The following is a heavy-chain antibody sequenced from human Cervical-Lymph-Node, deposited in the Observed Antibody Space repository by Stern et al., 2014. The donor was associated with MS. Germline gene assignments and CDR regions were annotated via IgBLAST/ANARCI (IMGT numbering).Heavy chain of an antibody. CDR1: GFTFSSYG. J-gene: IGHJ4*02. D-gene: IGHD6-19*01. CDR3: ARDIGAVAGIKWGFDY. CDR2: IWYDGSNK. Sequence: QVQLVESGGGVVQPGRSLRLSCAASGFTFSSYGMHWVRQAPGKGLEWVAVIWYDGSNKYYADSVKGRFTISRDNSKNTLYLQMNSLRAEDTAVYYCARDIGAVAGIKWGFDYWGQGTLVTVSS. V-gene: IGHV3-33*01.